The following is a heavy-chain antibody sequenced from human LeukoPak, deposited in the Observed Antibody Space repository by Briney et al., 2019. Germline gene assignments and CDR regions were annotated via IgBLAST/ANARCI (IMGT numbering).Heavy chain of an antibody. Sequence: GESLKISCKGSGYSFTTYWIGWVRQMPGKGLEWMGIIYPGDSDTRYSPSFEGQVTISADKSISTAYLQWSSLKASDTAMYYCARQQVPLEYAYDVWGQGTMVTVSS. V-gene: IGHV5-51*01. CDR2: IYPGDSDT. CDR1: GYSFTTYW. J-gene: IGHJ3*01. CDR3: ARQQVPLEYAYDV.